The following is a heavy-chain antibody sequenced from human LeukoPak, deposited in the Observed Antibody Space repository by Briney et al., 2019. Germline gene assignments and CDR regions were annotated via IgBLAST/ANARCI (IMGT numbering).Heavy chain of an antibody. D-gene: IGHD2-21*02. Sequence: GGSLRLSCAASGFTFSGYEMNWVRQAPGKGLEWVSYISSSGSTIYYADSVKGRFTISRDNAKNSLYLQMNSLRAEDTAVYYCAREGSTVVTAARVYYYGMDVWGQGTTVTVSS. V-gene: IGHV3-48*03. J-gene: IGHJ6*02. CDR1: GFTFSGYE. CDR2: ISSSGSTI. CDR3: AREGSTVVTAARVYYYGMDV.